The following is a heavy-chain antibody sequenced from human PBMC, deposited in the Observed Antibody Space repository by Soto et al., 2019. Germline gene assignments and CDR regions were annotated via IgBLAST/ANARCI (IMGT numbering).Heavy chain of an antibody. CDR1: GFTFSHYA. CDR2: MSYDGSNK. J-gene: IGHJ4*02. V-gene: IGHV3-30*18. Sequence: QVQLVESGGGVVQPGRSLRLSCAASGFTFSHYAMHWVRQAPGKGLEWVALMSYDGSNKYYADSVKGRFTISRDTSKNPLYMQRNRLRAAGTCVYDCAKEESHNFDYWGMGTLVTVSS. CDR3: AKEESHNFDY.